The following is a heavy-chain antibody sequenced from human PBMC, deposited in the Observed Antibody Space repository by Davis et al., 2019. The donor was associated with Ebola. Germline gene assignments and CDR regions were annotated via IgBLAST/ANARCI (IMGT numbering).Heavy chain of an antibody. J-gene: IGHJ4*02. CDR1: GFTFSSYW. CDR2: IKQDGSNK. V-gene: IGHV3-7*01. CDR3: ARAFALYSSSWPGY. D-gene: IGHD6-13*01. Sequence: GESLKISCAASGFTFSSYWMSWVRQAPGKGLEWVANIKQDGSNKYYADSVKGRFTISRDNSKNTLYLQMNSLRAEDTAVYYCARAFALYSSSWPGYWGQGTLVTVSS.